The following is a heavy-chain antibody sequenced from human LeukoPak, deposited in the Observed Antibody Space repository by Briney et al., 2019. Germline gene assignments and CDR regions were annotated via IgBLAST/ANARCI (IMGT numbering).Heavy chain of an antibody. J-gene: IGHJ4*02. CDR1: GGSFSGYY. CDR3: VRGPRSSRFDY. Sequence: SETLSLTCAVYGGSFSGYYWSWIRQPPGKGLEWIGEINHSGSTNYNPSLKSRVTISVDTSKNQFSLKLSSVTAADTAVYYCVRGPRSSRFDYWGQGTLVTVSS. CDR2: INHSGST. D-gene: IGHD2-15*01. V-gene: IGHV4-34*01.